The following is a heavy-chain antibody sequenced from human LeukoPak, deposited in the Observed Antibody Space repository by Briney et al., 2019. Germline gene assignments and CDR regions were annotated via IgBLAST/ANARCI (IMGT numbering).Heavy chain of an antibody. Sequence: PGGSLRLSCAASGFTFSSYWMSWFRQAPGKGLEWVANIKQDGSEKYYVDSVKGRFTISRDNAKNSLYLQMNTLRAEDTAVYYCASDPSYDSSGYYNDYWGQGTLVTVSS. CDR3: ASDPSYDSSGYYNDY. J-gene: IGHJ4*02. CDR2: IKQDGSEK. V-gene: IGHV3-7*01. CDR1: GFTFSSYW. D-gene: IGHD3-22*01.